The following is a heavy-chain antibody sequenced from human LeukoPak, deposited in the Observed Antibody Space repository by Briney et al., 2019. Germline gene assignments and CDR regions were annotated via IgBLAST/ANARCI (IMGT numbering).Heavy chain of an antibody. J-gene: IGHJ6*03. D-gene: IGHD4-17*01. Sequence: SQTLSLTCTVSGGSISSGSYYWSWIRQPAGKGLEWIGRIYTSGSTNYNPSLKSRVTISVDTSKNQFSLKLSSVTAADTAVYYCAREGLRPTEGVYYYYYYMDVWGKGTTVTVSS. CDR1: GGSISSGSYY. V-gene: IGHV4-61*02. CDR3: AREGLRPTEGVYYYYYYMDV. CDR2: IYTSGST.